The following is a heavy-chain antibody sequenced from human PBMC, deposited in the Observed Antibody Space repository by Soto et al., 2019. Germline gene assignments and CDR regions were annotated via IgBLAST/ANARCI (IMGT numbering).Heavy chain of an antibody. CDR1: GFTLNRYD. CDR2: TWYDGSKT. V-gene: IGHV3-33*01. J-gene: IGHJ4*02. Sequence: QVQLVESGGGVVQPGRSLRLSCAASGFTLNRYDMYWVRQAPGKGLEWVAVTWYDGSKTYYGESVKGRFTVSRDNSKNTVYLQMDSLRAEDTAVYYCARDLYVQREWLRSEYDHWGQGTLVTVSS. D-gene: IGHD5-12*01. CDR3: ARDLYVQREWLRSEYDH.